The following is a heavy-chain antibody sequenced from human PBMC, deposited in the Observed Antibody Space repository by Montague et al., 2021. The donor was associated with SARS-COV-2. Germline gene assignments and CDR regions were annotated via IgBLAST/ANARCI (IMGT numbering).Heavy chain of an antibody. CDR1: GGSIRTSDYY. J-gene: IGHJ4*02. V-gene: IGHV4-39*01. CDR2: IDYSGSS. D-gene: IGHD3-22*01. Sequence: SETLSLTCSVYGGSIRTSDYYWGRIRQPPGKGLEWIGTIDYSGSSYYNPHPKSRVTISLDTSKNQFYLRLNSATAADTVVYYCVIPSKILVLWGQGTLVTVSS. CDR3: VIPSKILVL.